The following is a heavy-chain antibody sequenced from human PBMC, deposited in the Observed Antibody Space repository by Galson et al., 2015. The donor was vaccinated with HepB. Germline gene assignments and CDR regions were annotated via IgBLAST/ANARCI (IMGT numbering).Heavy chain of an antibody. Sequence: QSGAEVKKPGESLKISCKGSGYSFTSYWIGWVRQMPGKGLDWMGIIYPGDSDTRYSPSFQGQVTISADKSISAAYLQWGSLKASDTAMYYCARVKYYDFWSGYYFDYWGQGTLVTVSS. CDR1: GYSFTSYW. D-gene: IGHD3-3*01. J-gene: IGHJ4*02. V-gene: IGHV5-51*01. CDR2: IYPGDSDT. CDR3: ARVKYYDFWSGYYFDY.